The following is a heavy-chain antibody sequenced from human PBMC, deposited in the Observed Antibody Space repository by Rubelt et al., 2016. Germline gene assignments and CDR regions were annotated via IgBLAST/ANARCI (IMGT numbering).Heavy chain of an antibody. CDR2: IDTSSTYI. CDR1: GFTFSGYT. CDR3: ATRYCSGGSCQRYYGMDV. V-gene: IGHV3-21*01. D-gene: IGHD2-15*01. Sequence: EVQLVESGGGLVQPGGSLRLSCAASGFTFSGYTMNWVRRAPGKGLEWVSSIDTSSTYISYADSSKGRFTLSRDNAKNSLYLQMTSLRPEDTAVYYCATRYCSGGSCQRYYGMDVWGQGATVTVSS. J-gene: IGHJ6*02.